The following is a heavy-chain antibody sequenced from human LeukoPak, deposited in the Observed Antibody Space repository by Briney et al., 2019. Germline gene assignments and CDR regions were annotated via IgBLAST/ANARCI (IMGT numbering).Heavy chain of an antibody. CDR2: IYYSGSI. V-gene: IGHV4-59*01. J-gene: IGHJ6*03. CDR3: AGLIRYYYYMDV. D-gene: IGHD3-16*01. Sequence: SETLSLTCTVSGGSISSYYWSWIRQPPGKGLEWIGYIYYSGSINYNPSLKSRVTISVDTSKNQFSLKLSSVTAADTAVYYCAGLIRYYYYMDVWGKGTTVTVSS. CDR1: GGSISSYY.